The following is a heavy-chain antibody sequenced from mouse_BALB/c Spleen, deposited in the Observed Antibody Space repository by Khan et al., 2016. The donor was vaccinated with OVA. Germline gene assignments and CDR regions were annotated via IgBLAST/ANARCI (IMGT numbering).Heavy chain of an antibody. V-gene: IGHV1-7*01. Sequence: VQLQESGADLAKPGASLEMSCKASGYTFATYWIHWVKQRPGQGLEWIGYIDPSTGYTEYNQKFKDKATLTADKSSSTAYMQLSSLTSEDSAVYYGTRRGLYGFFTYWGQGTLVTVSA. CDR2: IDPSTGYT. D-gene: IGHD2-2*01. J-gene: IGHJ3*01. CDR1: GYTFATYW. CDR3: TRRGLYGFFTY.